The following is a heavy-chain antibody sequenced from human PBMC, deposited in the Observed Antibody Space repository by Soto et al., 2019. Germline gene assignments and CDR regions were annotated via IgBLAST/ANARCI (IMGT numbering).Heavy chain of an antibody. CDR3: VRDYYYDSSGYSGDY. CDR1: GFTFSTYW. CDR2: INSYGTST. D-gene: IGHD3-22*01. Sequence: EVQVVESGGGLVQPGGSLRLSCVASGFTFSTYWMHWVRQPPGKGLVWVSRINSYGTSTNYADSVKGRFAISRDNAKNTLYLQMNSLRAEDTAVYYCVRDYYYDSSGYSGDYWGQGTLVTVSS. J-gene: IGHJ4*02. V-gene: IGHV3-74*01.